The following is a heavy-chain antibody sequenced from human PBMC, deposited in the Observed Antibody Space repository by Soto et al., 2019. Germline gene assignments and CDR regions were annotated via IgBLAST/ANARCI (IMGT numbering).Heavy chain of an antibody. CDR1: GGSISSGDYY. J-gene: IGHJ4*02. CDR3: ARWDCSGGSCYSFDY. D-gene: IGHD2-15*01. Sequence: SETLSLTCTVSGGSISSGDYYWSGIRQPPGKGLEWIGYIYYSGSTYYNPSLKSRVTISVDTSKNQFSLKLSSVTAADTAVYYCARWDCSGGSCYSFDYWGQGTLVTVSS. CDR2: IYYSGST. V-gene: IGHV4-30-4*01.